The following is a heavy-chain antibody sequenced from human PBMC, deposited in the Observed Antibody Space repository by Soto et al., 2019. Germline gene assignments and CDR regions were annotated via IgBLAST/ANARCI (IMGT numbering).Heavy chain of an antibody. CDR3: VRDYYDFWSGYYARDWFDP. D-gene: IGHD3-3*01. V-gene: IGHV1-3*01. CDR1: GYTFTSYA. CDR2: INAGNGNT. Sequence: QVQLVQSGAEVKKPGASVKVSCKASGYTFTSYAMHWVRQAPGQRLEWMGWINAGNGNTKYSQKFQGRVTITRDTSASTAYMELSSLRSEDTAVYYCVRDYYDFWSGYYARDWFDPWGQGTLVTVSS. J-gene: IGHJ5*02.